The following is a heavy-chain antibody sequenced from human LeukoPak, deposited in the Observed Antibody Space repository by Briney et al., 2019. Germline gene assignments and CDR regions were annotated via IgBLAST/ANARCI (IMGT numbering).Heavy chain of an antibody. CDR1: GYTFTSYA. V-gene: IGHV1-3*01. Sequence: ASVKVSCKASGYTFTSYAIHWVRQAPGQRLEWMGWINAGNGNTKYSQKFQGRVTITRDTSASTAYMELSSLRSEDTAVYYCARVHSRGDMALDYWGQGTLVTVSS. J-gene: IGHJ4*02. CDR3: ARVHSRGDMALDY. D-gene: IGHD3-22*01. CDR2: INAGNGNT.